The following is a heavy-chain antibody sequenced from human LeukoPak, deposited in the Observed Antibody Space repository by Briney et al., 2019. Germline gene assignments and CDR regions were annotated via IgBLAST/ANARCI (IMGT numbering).Heavy chain of an antibody. J-gene: IGHJ4*02. D-gene: IGHD3-10*01. CDR2: INPSGGST. Sequence: ASVKVSCKASGYTLTSYYMHWVRQAPGQGLEWMGIINPSGGSTSYAQKFQGRVTMTRDTSTSTVYMELSSLRSEDTAVYYCARGTITMVRGVITPVDYWGQGTQVTVSS. CDR3: ARGTITMVRGVITPVDY. CDR1: GYTLTSYY. V-gene: IGHV1-46*01.